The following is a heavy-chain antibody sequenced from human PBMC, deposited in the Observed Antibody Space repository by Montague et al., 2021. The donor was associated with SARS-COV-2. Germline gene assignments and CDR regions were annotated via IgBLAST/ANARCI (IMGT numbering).Heavy chain of an antibody. J-gene: IGHJ6*03. CDR1: GGSFSGYY. D-gene: IGHD6-25*01. V-gene: IGHV4-34*01. CDR2: ITHSGDT. Sequence: SETLSLTCAVYGGSFSGYYWSWVRRPPGKGLEWIGEITHSGDTNYNPYLKSRVTISVDTSKNQFSLTLTSVTAADAAVYYCARGLSGSYSGGWVPVALFDWYHCMDVWGKGITGTVSS. CDR3: ARGLSGSYSGGWVPVALFDWYHCMDV.